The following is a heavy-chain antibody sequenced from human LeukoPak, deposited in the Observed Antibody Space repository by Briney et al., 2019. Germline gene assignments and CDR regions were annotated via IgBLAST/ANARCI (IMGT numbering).Heavy chain of an antibody. D-gene: IGHD3-22*01. V-gene: IGHV3-33*01. CDR2: MWYDGSNK. CDR3: ARPHDSSGDYHYWFDY. CDR1: GFTFSSYG. Sequence: PGRSLRLSCAASGFTFSSYGMHWVRQAPGKGLEWVAVMWYDGSNKYYADSVKGRFTISRDNSKNTLYLQMNSLRAEDTAVYYCARPHDSSGDYHYWFDYWGQGTLVTVSS. J-gene: IGHJ4*02.